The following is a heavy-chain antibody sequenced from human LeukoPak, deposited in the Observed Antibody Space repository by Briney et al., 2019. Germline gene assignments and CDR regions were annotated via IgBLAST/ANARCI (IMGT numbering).Heavy chain of an antibody. CDR1: GYSFTNYW. D-gene: IGHD3-22*01. J-gene: IGHJ4*02. CDR3: ARPQNSNREYYDSSGYYPTYYFDY. Sequence: GESLKISCKASGYSFTNYWIGWVRQMPGKGLEWMGIIYPGDSDIRYSPSFQGQVIISADKSITTAYLQWSSLKASDTAIYYCARPQNSNREYYDSSGYYPTYYFDYWGQGTLVTVSS. CDR2: IYPGDSDI. V-gene: IGHV5-51*01.